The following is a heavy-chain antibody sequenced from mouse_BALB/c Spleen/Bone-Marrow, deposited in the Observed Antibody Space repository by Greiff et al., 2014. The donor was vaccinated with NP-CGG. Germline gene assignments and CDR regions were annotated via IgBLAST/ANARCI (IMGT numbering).Heavy chain of an antibody. CDR3: ARDDGYYIRNAMDY. D-gene: IGHD2-3*01. CDR2: ISSGTSTI. Sequence: EVMLVESGGGLVQPGGSRKLSCAAPGFTFSSFGMHWVRQAPERGLEWVAYISSGTSTIYYADTVKGRFTISRDNPKNTLFLQMTSLRSEDTAIYYCARDDGYYIRNAMDYWGQGTSVTVSS. V-gene: IGHV5-17*02. J-gene: IGHJ4*01. CDR1: GFTFSSFG.